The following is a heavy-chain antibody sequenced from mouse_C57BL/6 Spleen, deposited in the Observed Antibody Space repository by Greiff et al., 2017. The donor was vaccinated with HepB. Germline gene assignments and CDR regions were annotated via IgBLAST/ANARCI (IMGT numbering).Heavy chain of an antibody. CDR2: IWSGGST. CDR3: ARTHYDYGWYFDV. D-gene: IGHD2-4*01. V-gene: IGHV2-2*01. CDR1: GFSLTSYG. J-gene: IGHJ1*03. Sequence: QVQLQQSGPGLVQPSQSLSITCTVSGFSLTSYGVHWVRQSPGKGLEWLGVIWSGGSTDYNAAFISRLSISKDNSKSQVFFKMNSLQADDTAIYYCARTHYDYGWYFDVWGTGTTVTVSS.